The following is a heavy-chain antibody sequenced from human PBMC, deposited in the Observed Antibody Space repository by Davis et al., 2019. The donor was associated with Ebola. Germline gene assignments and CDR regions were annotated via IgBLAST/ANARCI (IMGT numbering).Heavy chain of an antibody. CDR1: GFTFSSYS. D-gene: IGHD6-19*01. CDR2: ISPDGGNT. Sequence: GGSLRLSCSASGFTFSSYSIHWVRQAPGKGLEYVSAISPDGGNTFYADSVKGRFTISRDNSKNTLCLQMNSLRAEDTAVYYCARPLRGWYEDFQHWGQGTLVTVSS. V-gene: IGHV3-64*04. CDR3: ARPLRGWYEDFQH. J-gene: IGHJ1*01.